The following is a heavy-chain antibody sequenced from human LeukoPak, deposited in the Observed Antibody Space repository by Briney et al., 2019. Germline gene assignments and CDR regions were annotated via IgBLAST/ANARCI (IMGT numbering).Heavy chain of an antibody. J-gene: IGHJ5*02. CDR1: GGSISSYY. CDR2: IYYSGST. Sequence: SETLSLTCTVSGGSISSYYWSWIRQPPGKGLEWIGYIYYSGSTNYTPSLKSPVTISVDTSKNQFSLTLSSVTAADTAVYYCARPQGYCSSTSCYHWFDPWGQGTLVTVSS. D-gene: IGHD2-2*01. CDR3: ARPQGYCSSTSCYHWFDP. V-gene: IGHV4-59*08.